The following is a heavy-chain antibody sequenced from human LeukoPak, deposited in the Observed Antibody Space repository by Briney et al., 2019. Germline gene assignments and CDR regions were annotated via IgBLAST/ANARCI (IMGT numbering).Heavy chain of an antibody. CDR2: VSTSGGST. Sequence: PGGSLRLSCAASGLTFSRYAMSRVRQAPGKGLEWVSGVSTSGGSTYYADSVKGRFTISRDNSKNTLHLQMNSLRAEDTAIYYCAKQAYDSPRTDFDYWGQGTLVTVSS. J-gene: IGHJ4*02. D-gene: IGHD3-22*01. CDR1: GLTFSRYA. CDR3: AKQAYDSPRTDFDY. V-gene: IGHV3-23*01.